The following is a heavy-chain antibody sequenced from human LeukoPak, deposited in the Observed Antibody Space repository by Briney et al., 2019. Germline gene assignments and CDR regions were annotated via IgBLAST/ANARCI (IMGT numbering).Heavy chain of an antibody. Sequence: GGSLRLSCAASGFTFDDYAMHWVRQAPGKGLEWVSGISWNSGSMDYADSVKGRFTISRDNAKNSLYLQMNSLRAEDTAVYYCARGRIMVRGVILGFDYWGQGTLVTVSS. CDR2: ISWNSGSM. D-gene: IGHD3-10*01. J-gene: IGHJ4*02. CDR1: GFTFDDYA. CDR3: ARGRIMVRGVILGFDY. V-gene: IGHV3-9*01.